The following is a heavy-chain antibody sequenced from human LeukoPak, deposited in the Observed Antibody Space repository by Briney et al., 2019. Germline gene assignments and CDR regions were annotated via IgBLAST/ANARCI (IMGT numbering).Heavy chain of an antibody. D-gene: IGHD6-25*01. J-gene: IGHJ5*02. CDR1: GYTFTDHY. CDR2: IKPNTGGT. V-gene: IGHV1-2*02. Sequence: ASVKVSCKASGYTFTDHYMHWVRQAPGQGFEWMGWIKPNTGGTHYAQKFQGRVTMTTDTSISTAYMELSSLTSDDTAVYYCARQAATGAWLDPWGPGTLVTVSS. CDR3: ARQAATGAWLDP.